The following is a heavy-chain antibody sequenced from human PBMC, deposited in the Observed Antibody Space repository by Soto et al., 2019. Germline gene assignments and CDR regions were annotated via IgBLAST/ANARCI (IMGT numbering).Heavy chain of an antibody. CDR3: ANSQNCSGGSCYVYYFDY. CDR2: ISGSGGST. D-gene: IGHD2-15*01. CDR1: GFTFSSYA. Sequence: EVQLLESGGGLVQPGGSLRLSCAASGFTFSSYAMSWVRQAPGKGLEWVSAISGSGGSTYYADSVKGRFTISRDNSKNTLYLQMNSLSAEDTAVYYCANSQNCSGGSCYVYYFDYWGQGTLVTVSS. V-gene: IGHV3-23*01. J-gene: IGHJ4*02.